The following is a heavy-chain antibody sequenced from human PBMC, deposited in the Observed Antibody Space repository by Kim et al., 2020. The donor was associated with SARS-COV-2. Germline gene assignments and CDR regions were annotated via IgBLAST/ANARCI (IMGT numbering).Heavy chain of an antibody. Sequence: GGSLRLSCVVSGSNSADHAMHWVRQVPGKGLEWVSVIFWNGGELGYADSVKGRITISRVIASNSVYLRMDSLRPDDTAFYYCTKEITPGGADVWGQGTTVTVSS. CDR3: TKEITPGGADV. D-gene: IGHD2-15*01. V-gene: IGHV3-9*02. J-gene: IGHJ6*02. CDR1: GSNSADHA. CDR2: IFWNGGEL.